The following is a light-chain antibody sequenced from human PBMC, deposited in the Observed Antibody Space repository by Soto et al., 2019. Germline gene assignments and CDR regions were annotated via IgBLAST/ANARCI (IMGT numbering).Light chain of an antibody. CDR3: QQYGSSRT. V-gene: IGKV3-20*01. CDR2: GAS. Sequence: EIVLTQSPGTLSLSPGERATLSCRASQSVSSYLAWYQQKGGQAPRLLIYGASSRATGIPDRFSGSGSGTDFTLTISRLEPDDFAVYYCQQYGSSRTFGQGTKVDIK. J-gene: IGKJ1*01. CDR1: QSVSSY.